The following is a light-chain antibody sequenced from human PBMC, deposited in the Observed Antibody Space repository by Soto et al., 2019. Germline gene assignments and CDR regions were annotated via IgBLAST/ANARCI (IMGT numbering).Light chain of an antibody. Sequence: EIVLTQSPGTLSLSPGERATLSCRASQSVSNNFLAWYQQKPGQPPRLLMYGASSRATSIPDRFSGSGSGTDFTLTISRLEPEDFAVYYCQHYGPPRYTFGQGTKLEIK. CDR3: QHYGPPRYT. V-gene: IGKV3-20*01. J-gene: IGKJ2*01. CDR2: GAS. CDR1: QSVSNNF.